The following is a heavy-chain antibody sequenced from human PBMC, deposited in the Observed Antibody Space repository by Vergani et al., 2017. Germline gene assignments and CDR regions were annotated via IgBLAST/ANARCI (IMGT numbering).Heavy chain of an antibody. V-gene: IGHV3-21*01. CDR2: ISSSSSYI. CDR3: ASEATGGTLLTFDY. J-gene: IGHJ4*02. CDR1: GFTFSSYS. Sequence: EVQLVESGGGLVKRGGSLRLSCAASGFTFSSYSMNWVRQAPGKGLEWVSSISSSSSYIHYSDSPKGRFTISRDNAKSSLYLQMNSLRAEDTAVYYWASEATGGTLLTFDYWGQGTLVTVSS. D-gene: IGHD2-8*02.